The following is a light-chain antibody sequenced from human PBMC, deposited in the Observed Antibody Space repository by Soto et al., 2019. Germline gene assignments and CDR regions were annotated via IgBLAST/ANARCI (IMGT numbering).Light chain of an antibody. V-gene: IGLV2-14*03. J-gene: IGLJ1*01. CDR1: SSDIGGYDF. CDR3: SSFSNSDTPYV. CDR2: DVS. Sequence: QSVLAQPASVSGSPGQSITISCAGSSSDIGGYDFVSWYQQHPGEDPKLIIFDVSDRPSGVSDRFSGSKSGDTASLSISGLQVEDEADYYYSSFSNSDTPYVFGTGTKLTVL.